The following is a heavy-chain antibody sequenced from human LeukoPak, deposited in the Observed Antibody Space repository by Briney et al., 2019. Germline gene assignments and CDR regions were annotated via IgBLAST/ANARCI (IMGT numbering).Heavy chain of an antibody. D-gene: IGHD1-26*01. J-gene: IGHJ4*02. CDR3: ARARGGSHYFDY. V-gene: IGHV3-66*02. Sequence: GGSLRLSCAASGFTVSSNYMSWVRQAPGEGLEWVSVIYSGGSTYYADSVKGRFTISRDNSKNTLYLQMNSLRAEDTAVYYCARARGGSHYFDYWGQGTLVTVSS. CDR2: IYSGGST. CDR1: GFTVSSNY.